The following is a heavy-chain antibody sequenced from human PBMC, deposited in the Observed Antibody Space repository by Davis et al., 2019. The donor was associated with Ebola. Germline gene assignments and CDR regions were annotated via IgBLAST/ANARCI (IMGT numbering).Heavy chain of an antibody. CDR2: ISGSGGST. J-gene: IGHJ4*02. V-gene: IGHV3-23*01. CDR1: GFTFSSYA. D-gene: IGHD6-6*01. CDR3: ARDASYSSSPDY. Sequence: GESLKISCAASGFTFSSYAMSWVRQAPGKGLEWVSAISGSGGSTYYADSVKGRFTISRDNAKNTLYLQMNSLRAEDTAVYYCARDASYSSSPDYWGQGTLVTVSS.